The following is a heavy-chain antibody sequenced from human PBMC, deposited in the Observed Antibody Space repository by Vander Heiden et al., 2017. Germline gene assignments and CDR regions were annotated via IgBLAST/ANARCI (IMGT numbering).Heavy chain of an antibody. D-gene: IGHD1-1*01. CDR1: GFTFGSYV. CDR2: VSGSGGYT. J-gene: IGHJ4*02. V-gene: IGHV3-23*01. Sequence: VQILESGGGLVQPGGSLRLSCAASGFTFGSYVLIWVRQAPGEGLEWVSSVSGSGGYTYYADSVKGRFTISRDNSKNTLYLQMNSLRAEDTAVYYCVKGGANTWNAYFDYWGQGTLVIVSS. CDR3: VKGGANTWNAYFDY.